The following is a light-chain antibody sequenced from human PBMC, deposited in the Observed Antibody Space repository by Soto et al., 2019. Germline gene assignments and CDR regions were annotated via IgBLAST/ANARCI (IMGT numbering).Light chain of an antibody. V-gene: IGKV1-39*01. CDR1: QNINNF. Sequence: DIQMTQSPSSLSASVGDRVTITCRASQNINNFLNWYQKKPGKAPKALIYAASTLQSGAPSRFSGSGSGTDFTLTISSLQPEDVATYYCQQSFSTPLYTFGQGTKLE. J-gene: IGKJ2*01. CDR3: QQSFSTPLYT. CDR2: AAS.